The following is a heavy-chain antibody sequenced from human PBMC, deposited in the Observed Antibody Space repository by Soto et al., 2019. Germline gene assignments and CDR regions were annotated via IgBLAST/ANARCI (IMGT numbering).Heavy chain of an antibody. D-gene: IGHD6-19*01. V-gene: IGHV3-9*01. CDR3: AKSHNTSGWYVTTDY. Sequence: HPGGSLRLSCAASGFTFGDYAMQLVRQSRGKGLEWVSAISWNSGSIEYADSVKGRFTISRDNAKNSLYLQMNSLRAEDTALYYCAKSHNTSGWYVTTDYWGQRTRVTVSS. CDR2: ISWNSGSI. CDR1: GFTFGDYA. J-gene: IGHJ4*02.